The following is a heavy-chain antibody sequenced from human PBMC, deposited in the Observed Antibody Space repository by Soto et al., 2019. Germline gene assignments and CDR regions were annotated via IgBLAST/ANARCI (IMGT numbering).Heavy chain of an antibody. J-gene: IGHJ3*02. CDR2: IDPSDSYT. CDR3: ARQPGSYYSDDAFDI. D-gene: IGHD3-10*01. CDR1: GYSFTSYW. Sequence: PGESLKISCKGSGYSFTSYWISWVRQMPGKGLEWMGRIDPSDSYTNYSPSFQGHVTISADKSISTAYLQWSSLKASDTAMYYCARQPGSYYSDDAFDIWGQGTMVTVSS. V-gene: IGHV5-10-1*01.